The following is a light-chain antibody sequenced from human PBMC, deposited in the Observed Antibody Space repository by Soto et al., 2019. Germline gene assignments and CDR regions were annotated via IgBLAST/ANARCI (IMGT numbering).Light chain of an antibody. J-gene: IGKJ5*01. CDR3: QQSYSTQIT. V-gene: IGKV1-39*01. Sequence: DIQMTQSPSSLSASVGDRVTITCRASQSISSYLNWYQQKPGKAPKLLIYAASSLQSGVPSRFNGSGSGTDFTLTISILQPEDFATYYCQQSYSTQITFGQGTRLEIK. CDR1: QSISSY. CDR2: AAS.